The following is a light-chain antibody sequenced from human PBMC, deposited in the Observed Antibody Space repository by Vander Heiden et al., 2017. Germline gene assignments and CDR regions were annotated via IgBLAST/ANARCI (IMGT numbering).Light chain of an antibody. CDR2: AAS. J-gene: IGKJ5*01. CDR1: QGISSW. Sequence: DIQMTQSPSSVSASVGDRVTITCRASQGISSWLAWYQQKPGKAPKLLIYAASSLHSGVPSRFSGRPSRTDFTLSISILHPEDFATYYCQQANSFLITFGQGTQLEIK. V-gene: IGKV1-12*01. CDR3: QQANSFLIT.